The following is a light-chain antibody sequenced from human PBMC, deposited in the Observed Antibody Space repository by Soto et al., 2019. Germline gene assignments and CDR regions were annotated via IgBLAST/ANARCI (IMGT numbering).Light chain of an antibody. J-gene: IGKJ2*01. CDR3: QQGHSTPYT. CDR2: SAS. Sequence: DIQMTQSPYSLSASVGDSVTITCRASQNIRTYLNWYQQKPGRAPKLLIHSASALPSGVPSRFSGSGSGTEFTLTMSGLQPEDFATYYCQQGHSTPYTFGQ. CDR1: QNIRTY. V-gene: IGKV1-39*01.